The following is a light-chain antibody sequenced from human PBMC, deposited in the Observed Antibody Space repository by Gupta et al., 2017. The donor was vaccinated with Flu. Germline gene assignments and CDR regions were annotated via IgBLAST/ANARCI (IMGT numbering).Light chain of an antibody. J-gene: IGKJ2*01. CDR2: GAS. CDR1: QSVKNNL. V-gene: IGKV3-20*01. CDR3: QQYCISLPT. Sequence: GTLYLSPGERATLSCMASQSVKNNLLTWYQQKPGQAPRLLIYGASSRATGIPDRFSGSGSGTDFTLTIRRLEPEDFAVYYCQQYCISLPTFGQGTKLEIK.